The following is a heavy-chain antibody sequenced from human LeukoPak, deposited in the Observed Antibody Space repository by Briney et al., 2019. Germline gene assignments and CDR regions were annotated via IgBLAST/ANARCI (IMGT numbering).Heavy chain of an antibody. J-gene: IGHJ4*02. D-gene: IGHD3-3*01. CDR1: GDSFSSYW. CDR2: IYPGDSDT. Sequence: GGALTLSCEGYGDSFSSYWRGWVGQTPGKGLEGMGDIYPGDSDTRYSPSFQGQVTISADKSISTAYLQWSSLKASDTAMYYCARQIDPDGFSYYFDYWGQGTLVTVSS. V-gene: IGHV5-51*01. CDR3: ARQIDPDGFSYYFDY.